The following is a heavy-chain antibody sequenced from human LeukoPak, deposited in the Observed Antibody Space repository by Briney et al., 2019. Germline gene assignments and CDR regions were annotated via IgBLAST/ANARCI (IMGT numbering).Heavy chain of an antibody. Sequence: PGGSLRLSCAASGCTFSSYAMSWVRQAPGKGLEWVSAISGGGGSTYYADSVKGRFTISRDNSKNTLSLQMNSLRAEDTAVYYCAKDQRPFDYWGQGTLVTVSS. J-gene: IGHJ4*02. V-gene: IGHV3-23*01. CDR3: AKDQRPFDY. CDR2: ISGGGGST. CDR1: GCTFSSYA.